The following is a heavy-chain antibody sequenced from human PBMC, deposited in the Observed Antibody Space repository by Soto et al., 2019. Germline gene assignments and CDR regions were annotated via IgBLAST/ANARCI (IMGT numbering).Heavy chain of an antibody. CDR1: GGSFSGYY. Sequence: SETLSLTCAVHGGSFSGYYWSWIRQPPGKGLEWIGEINHSGSTNYNPSLKSRVTISVDTSKNQFSLKLSSVTAADTAVYYCARVPLLWFGELFYYYYYMDVWGKGTTVTVSS. D-gene: IGHD3-10*01. V-gene: IGHV4-34*01. CDR3: ARVPLLWFGELFYYYYYMDV. CDR2: INHSGST. J-gene: IGHJ6*03.